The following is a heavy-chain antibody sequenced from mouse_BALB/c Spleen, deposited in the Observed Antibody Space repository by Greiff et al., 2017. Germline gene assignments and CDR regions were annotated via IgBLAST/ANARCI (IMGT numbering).Heavy chain of an antibody. D-gene: IGHD2-14*01. CDR1: GFSLTGYG. V-gene: IGHV2-6-7*01. CDR3: ARDRAYYRYDVRYWYFDV. Sequence: QVQLQESGPGLVAPSQSLSITCTVSGFSLTGYGVNWVRQPPGKGLEWLGMIWGDGSTDYNSALKSSLSISKDNSKSQVFLKMNSLQTDDTARYFCARDRAYYRYDVRYWYFDVWGGGTTVTVSS. J-gene: IGHJ1*01. CDR2: IWGDGST.